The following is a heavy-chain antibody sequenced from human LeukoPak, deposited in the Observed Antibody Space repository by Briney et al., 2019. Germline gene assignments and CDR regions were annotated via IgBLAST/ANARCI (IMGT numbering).Heavy chain of an antibody. CDR1: GFTFSSYA. CDR2: ISGSGGST. V-gene: IGHV3-23*01. Sequence: GGSLRLSCAASGFTFSSYAMSWVRQAPGKGLVWVSAISGSGGSTYYADSVKGRFTISRDNSKNTLYLQMNSLRAEDTAVYYCAKDVSSGFGRYYYYYGMDVWGQGTTVTVSS. J-gene: IGHJ6*02. CDR3: AKDVSSGFGRYYYYYGMDV. D-gene: IGHD6-19*01.